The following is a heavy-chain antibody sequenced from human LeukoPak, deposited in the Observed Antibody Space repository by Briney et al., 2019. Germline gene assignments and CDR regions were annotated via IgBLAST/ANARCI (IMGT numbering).Heavy chain of an antibody. J-gene: IGHJ4*02. CDR3: ARDLSFGIAAAGTFDY. D-gene: IGHD6-13*01. Sequence: GGSLRLSCAASGFTFSSYSMNWVRQAPGKGLEWVSSISSSSSYIYYADSVKGRFTISRDNAKNSLYLQMNSLRAEDTAVYYCARDLSFGIAAAGTFDYWGQGTLVTVSS. V-gene: IGHV3-21*01. CDR1: GFTFSSYS. CDR2: ISSSSSYI.